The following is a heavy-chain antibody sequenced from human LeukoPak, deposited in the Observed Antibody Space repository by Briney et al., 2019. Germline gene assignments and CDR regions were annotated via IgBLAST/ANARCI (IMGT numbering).Heavy chain of an antibody. CDR2: ISGSDGST. J-gene: IGHJ4*02. V-gene: IGHV3-23*01. D-gene: IGHD2-8*01. Sequence: PGGSLRLSCAASGFTFSSYSMRWVRQAPGKGLEWVSAISGSDGSTYYADSVKGRFTISRDNSKNTLYLQMSSLRAEDTAVYYCAKDLSPGVYWGQGTLVTVSS. CDR1: GFTFSSYS. CDR3: AKDLSPGVY.